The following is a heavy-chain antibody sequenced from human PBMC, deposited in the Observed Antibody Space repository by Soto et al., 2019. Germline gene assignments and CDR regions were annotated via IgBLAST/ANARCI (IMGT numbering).Heavy chain of an antibody. Sequence: ASVKVSCKASGYTFTNYATHWVRQAPGQRLEWMGWINAGNGNTKYSQKFQGRVTIARDTSASTAYMELSSLRSEDTAVYYCARVSGYYLPDYWGQGTLVTVSS. J-gene: IGHJ4*02. D-gene: IGHD5-12*01. V-gene: IGHV1-3*01. CDR2: INAGNGNT. CDR1: GYTFTNYA. CDR3: ARVSGYYLPDY.